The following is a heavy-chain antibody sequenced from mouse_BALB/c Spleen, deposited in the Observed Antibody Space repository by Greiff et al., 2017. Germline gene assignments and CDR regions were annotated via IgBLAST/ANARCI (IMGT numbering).Heavy chain of an antibody. J-gene: IGHJ2*01. CDR2: ILPGSGST. CDR1: GYTFSSYW. V-gene: IGHV1-9*01. CDR3: ARGVYYGSSFFDY. D-gene: IGHD1-1*01. Sequence: VQLQQSGAELMKPGASVKISCKATGYTFSSYWIEWVKQRPGHGLEWIGEILPGSGSTNYNEKFKGKATFTADTSSNTAYMQLSSLTSEDSAVYYCARGVYYGSSFFDYWGQGTTLAVSS.